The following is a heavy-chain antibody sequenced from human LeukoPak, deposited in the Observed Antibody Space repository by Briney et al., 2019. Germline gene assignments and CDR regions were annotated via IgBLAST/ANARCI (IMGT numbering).Heavy chain of an antibody. CDR3: VRYYYGSGTSFHP. CDR1: GFTFSSYE. V-gene: IGHV3-48*03. Sequence: GGSLRLSCAASGFTFSSYEMNWVRQAPGKGLEWVSYISSSGSTIYYADSVKGRFTISRDNAKNSLYLQMSSLRVEDTAVFYCVRYYYGSGTSFHPWGQGTLVTVSS. CDR2: ISSSGSTI. J-gene: IGHJ5*02. D-gene: IGHD3-10*01.